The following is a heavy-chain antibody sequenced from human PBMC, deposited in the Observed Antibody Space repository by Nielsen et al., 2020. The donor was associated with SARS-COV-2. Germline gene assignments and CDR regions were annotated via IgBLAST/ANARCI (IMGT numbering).Heavy chain of an antibody. V-gene: IGHV3-30*02. Sequence: GGSLRLSCAASGFTFSSYGMHWVRQAPGKGLEWVAVIWYDGSNKYYADSVKGRFTISRDNSKNTLYLQMNSLRAEDTAVYYCAKDGSISGWPDEFDYWGQGTLVTVSS. D-gene: IGHD6-19*01. J-gene: IGHJ4*02. CDR2: IWYDGSNK. CDR1: GFTFSSYG. CDR3: AKDGSISGWPDEFDY.